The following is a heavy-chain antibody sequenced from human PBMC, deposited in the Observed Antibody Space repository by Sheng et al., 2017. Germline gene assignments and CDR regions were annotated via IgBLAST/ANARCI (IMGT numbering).Heavy chain of an antibody. CDR2: ISAYNGNT. D-gene: IGHD3-22*01. CDR3: ARVDYYDSSGYGSRYYFDY. CDR1: GYTFTSYG. V-gene: IGHV1-18*01. Sequence: QVQLVQSGAEVKKPGASVKVSCKASGYTFTSYGISWVRQAPGQGLEWMGWISAYNGNTNYAQKLQGRVTMTTDTSTSTAYMELRSLRSDDTAVYYCARVDYYDSSGYGSRYYFDYWGQGTLVTVSS. J-gene: IGHJ4*02.